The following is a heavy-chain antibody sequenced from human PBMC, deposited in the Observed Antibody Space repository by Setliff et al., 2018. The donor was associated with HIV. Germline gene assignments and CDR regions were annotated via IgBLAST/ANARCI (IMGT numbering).Heavy chain of an antibody. J-gene: IGHJ4*02. D-gene: IGHD2-2*02. Sequence: SETLSLTCTVSAASIRSHYWSWIRRSPGKGLEWIGNFYYTGSTDYNPSFKSRVTISLDKSNNQISLNLSSATAADTAVYYCARHTVFVRYFDHWGQGMLVTVSS. CDR2: FYYTGST. CDR1: AASIRSHY. V-gene: IGHV4-59*11. CDR3: ARHTVFVRYFDH.